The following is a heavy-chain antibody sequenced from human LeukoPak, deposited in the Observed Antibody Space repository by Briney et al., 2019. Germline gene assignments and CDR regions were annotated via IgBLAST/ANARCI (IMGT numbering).Heavy chain of an antibody. CDR1: GFTFSSYG. CDR2: ISYDGSNK. D-gene: IGHD5-18*01. J-gene: IGHJ4*02. V-gene: IGHV3-30*03. Sequence: PGGSLRLSCAASGFTFSSYGMHWVRQAPGKGLEWVAVISYDGSNKYYADSVKGRFTISRDNSKNTLYLQMNSLRAEDTAVYYCARTPRYTYGPGDFDYWGQGTLVTVSS. CDR3: ARTPRYTYGPGDFDY.